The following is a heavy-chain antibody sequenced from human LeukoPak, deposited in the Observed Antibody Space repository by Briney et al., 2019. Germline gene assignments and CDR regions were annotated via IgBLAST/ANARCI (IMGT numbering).Heavy chain of an antibody. CDR3: AKGVAGIAVAGTPHDY. J-gene: IGHJ4*02. CDR1: GFTFSSYG. V-gene: IGHV3-30*18. Sequence: GGSLRLSCAASGFTFSSYGMHWGRQAPGKGLEGVAVISYDGSNKYYADSVKGRFTISRDNSKNTLYLQMNSLRAEDTAVYYCAKGVAGIAVAGTPHDYWGQGTLVTVSS. CDR2: ISYDGSNK. D-gene: IGHD6-19*01.